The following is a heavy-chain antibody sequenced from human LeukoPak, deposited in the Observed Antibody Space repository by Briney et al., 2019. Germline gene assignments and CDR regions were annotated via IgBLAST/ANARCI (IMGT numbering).Heavy chain of an antibody. J-gene: IGHJ6*02. CDR3: ARDLLPYYYDSSGYYYYYYGMDV. D-gene: IGHD3-22*01. CDR2: INPNSGGT. CDR1: GYTFTGYY. Sequence: ASVTVSCKASGYTFTGYYMHWVRQAPGQGLEWMGRINPNSGGTNYAQKFQGRVTMTRDTSISTAYMELSRLRSDDTAVYYCARDLLPYYYDSSGYYYYYYGMDVWGQGTTVTVSS. V-gene: IGHV1-2*06.